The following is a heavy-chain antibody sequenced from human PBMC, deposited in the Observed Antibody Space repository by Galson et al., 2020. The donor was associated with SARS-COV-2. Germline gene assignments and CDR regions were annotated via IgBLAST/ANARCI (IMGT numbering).Heavy chain of an antibody. CDR1: GGTFSSYA. J-gene: IGHJ2*01. Sequence: SVKVSCKASGGTFSSYAISWVQQAPGQGLEWMGGIIHIFGTANYAQKFQGRVTITADESTSTAYMELSSLRSEDTAVYYCARLPPYGSSGYSHYWYFDLWGRGTLVTVSS. D-gene: IGHD3-22*01. CDR2: IIHIFGTA. V-gene: IGHV1-69*13. CDR3: ARLPPYGSSGYSHYWYFDL.